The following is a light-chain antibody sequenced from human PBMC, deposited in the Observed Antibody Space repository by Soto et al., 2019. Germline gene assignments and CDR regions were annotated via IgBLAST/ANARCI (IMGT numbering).Light chain of an antibody. CDR2: EVS. CDR1: TNDIGNYNY. Sequence: QSVLTQPASVSGSPGQSITISCTGTTNDIGNYNYVSWYQQHPGTAPKLLIYEVSNRPSGVSNRFSGSKSGNTASLTISGLQAEDDADYYCSSYTSGSTLYVFGPGT. CDR3: SSYTSGSTLYV. V-gene: IGLV2-14*01. J-gene: IGLJ1*01.